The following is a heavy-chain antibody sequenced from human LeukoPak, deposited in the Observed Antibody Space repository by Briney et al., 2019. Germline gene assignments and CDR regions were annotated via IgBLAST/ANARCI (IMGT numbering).Heavy chain of an antibody. CDR2: ISAYNGNT. V-gene: IGHV1-18*01. Sequence: ASVKVSCKASGYTFTSYGISWVRQAPGQGLEWMGWISAYNGNTNYAQKLQGRVTMTTDASTSTAYMELRSLRSDDKAVYYCARSPLNYYGSGGFDPWGQGTLVTVSS. CDR1: GYTFTSYG. CDR3: ARSPLNYYGSGGFDP. J-gene: IGHJ5*02. D-gene: IGHD3-10*01.